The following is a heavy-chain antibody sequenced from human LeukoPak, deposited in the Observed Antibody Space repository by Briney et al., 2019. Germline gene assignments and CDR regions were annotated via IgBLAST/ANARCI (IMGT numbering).Heavy chain of an antibody. J-gene: IGHJ4*02. V-gene: IGHV3-64D*06. CDR1: GFTFSSYA. CDR2: ISSNGGST. Sequence: GGSLRLSCSASGFTFSSYAMHWVRQAPGKGLEYVPAISSNGGSTYYADSVKGRFTISRDNSKNTLYLQMSSLRAEDTAVYYCARPPGSYGYYWGQGTLVTVSS. D-gene: IGHD3-10*01. CDR3: ARPPGSYGYY.